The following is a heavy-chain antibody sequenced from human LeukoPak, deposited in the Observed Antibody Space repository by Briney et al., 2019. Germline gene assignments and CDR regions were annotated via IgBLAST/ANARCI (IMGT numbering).Heavy chain of an antibody. V-gene: IGHV4-59*01. CDR1: GGSISSYY. Sequence: SETLSLTCTVSGGSISSYYWSWIRQPPGKGLEWIGYIYYSGSTNYNPSLKSRVTISVDTSKNQFSLKLSSVTAADTAVYYCARDLSGPGLFDSWGQGTLVTVSS. CDR3: ARDLSGPGLFDS. D-gene: IGHD3-10*01. CDR2: IYYSGST. J-gene: IGHJ4*02.